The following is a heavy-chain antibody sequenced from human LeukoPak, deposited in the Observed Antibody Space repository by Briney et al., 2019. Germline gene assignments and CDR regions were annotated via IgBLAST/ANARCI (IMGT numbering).Heavy chain of an antibody. CDR1: GYTLTELS. CDR2: FDPEDGET. V-gene: IGHV1-24*01. J-gene: IGHJ4*02. Sequence: ASVKVSCKVSGYTLTELSMHWVRQAPGKGLEWMGGFDPEDGETIYAQKFQGRVTMTEDTSTDTAYMELSSLRSEDTAVYYCATYDYVWEQFDYWGQGTLVTVSS. CDR3: ATYDYVWEQFDY. D-gene: IGHD3-16*01.